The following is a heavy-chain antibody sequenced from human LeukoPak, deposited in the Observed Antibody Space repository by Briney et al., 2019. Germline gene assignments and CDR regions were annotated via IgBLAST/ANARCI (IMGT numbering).Heavy chain of an antibody. Sequence: ASVKVSCKASGYTFTSYAMNWVRQAPGQGLEWMGWINTNTGNPTYAQGFTGRFVFSLDTSVSTAYLQISGLKAEDTAVYYCARSPLRARNYDFWSGYYRSHYFDYWGQGTLVTVSS. CDR2: INTNTGNP. V-gene: IGHV7-4-1*02. CDR1: GYTFTSYA. J-gene: IGHJ4*02. CDR3: ARSPLRARNYDFWSGYYRSHYFDY. D-gene: IGHD3-3*01.